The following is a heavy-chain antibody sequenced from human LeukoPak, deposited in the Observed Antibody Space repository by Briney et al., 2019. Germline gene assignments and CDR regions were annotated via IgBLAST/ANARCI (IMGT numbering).Heavy chain of an antibody. CDR2: INPNSGGT. V-gene: IGHV1-2*02. D-gene: IGHD3-22*01. Sequence: ASVKVSCKASGYTFTGYYMHWVRQAPGQGLEWMGWINPNSGGTNYAQKFQGRVTMTRDTAISTAYMELSRLRSDDTAVYYCARVYYDSSGYLHYYGMDVWGQGTTVTVSS. CDR3: ARVYYDSSGYLHYYGMDV. CDR1: GYTFTGYY. J-gene: IGHJ6*02.